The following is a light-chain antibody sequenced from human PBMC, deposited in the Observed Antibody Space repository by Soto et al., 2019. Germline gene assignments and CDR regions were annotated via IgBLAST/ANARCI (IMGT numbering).Light chain of an antibody. Sequence: DIQLTQSPSFLSASVGDRVTIACRASQGISSYLAWYQQNPGKAPKLLIYAASTLQSGVPSSFSGSGSGTEFTLTISSLQPEDFATYYCQQLNSYPRTFGQGTKVGI. CDR1: QGISSY. CDR3: QQLNSYPRT. CDR2: AAS. J-gene: IGKJ1*01. V-gene: IGKV1-9*01.